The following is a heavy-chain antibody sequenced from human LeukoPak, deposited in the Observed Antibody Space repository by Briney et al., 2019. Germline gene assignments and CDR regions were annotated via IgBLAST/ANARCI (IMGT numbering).Heavy chain of an antibody. J-gene: IGHJ4*02. V-gene: IGHV3-11*01. CDR1: GFTFSDYY. D-gene: IGHD6-19*01. CDR3: ARARSSGWSDPGYFDY. Sequence: AGGSLRLSCAASGFTFSDYYMSWIRQAPGKGLEWVSYISSSGSTIYYADSVKGRFTISRDKAKNSLYLQMNSLRAEDTAVYYCARARSSGWSDPGYFDYWGQGTLVTVSS. CDR2: ISSSGSTI.